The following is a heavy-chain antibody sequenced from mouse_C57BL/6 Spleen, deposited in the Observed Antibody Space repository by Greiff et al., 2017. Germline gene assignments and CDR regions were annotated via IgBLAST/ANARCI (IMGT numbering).Heavy chain of an antibody. D-gene: IGHD1-1*01. J-gene: IGHJ3*01. CDR3: ARSYGSRTGFAY. Sequence: VQLQQPGAELVKPGASVKLSCKASGYTFTSYWMHWVKQRPGQGLEWIGMIHPNSGSTNYNEKFKSKATLTVDKSSSTAYMQLSSLTSEDSAVYYCARSYGSRTGFAYWGQGTLVTVSA. CDR2: IHPNSGST. V-gene: IGHV1-64*01. CDR1: GYTFTSYW.